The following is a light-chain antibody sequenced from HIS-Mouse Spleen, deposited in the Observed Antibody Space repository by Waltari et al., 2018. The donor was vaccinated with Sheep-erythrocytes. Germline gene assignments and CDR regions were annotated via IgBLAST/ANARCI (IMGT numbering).Light chain of an antibody. J-gene: IGLJ1*01. CDR1: SSDGGGYND. CDR3: CSYAGSYNHV. V-gene: IGLV2-11*01. Sequence: QSALTQPRSVSGSPGQSVTISCTGTSSDGGGYNDVSWYQQYPGQAPKPMIYYVSKRPSGVPARFSCSKSGNTASLTISGLPAEDEADYYCCSYAGSYNHVFATGTKVTVL. CDR2: YVS.